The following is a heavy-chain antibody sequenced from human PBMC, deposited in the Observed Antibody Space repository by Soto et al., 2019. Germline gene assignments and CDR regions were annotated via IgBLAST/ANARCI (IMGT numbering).Heavy chain of an antibody. CDR3: ARAPTTRGYYCGMDV. CDR1: GFTFSSYA. V-gene: IGHV3-23*01. D-gene: IGHD4-17*01. J-gene: IGHJ6*02. CDR2: ISGSGGST. Sequence: RLSCAASGFTFSSYAMSWVRQAPGKGLEWVSAISGSGGSTYYADSVKGRFTISRDNSKNTLYLQMNSLRAEDTAVYYCARAPTTRGYYCGMDVWGQGTTVTVSS.